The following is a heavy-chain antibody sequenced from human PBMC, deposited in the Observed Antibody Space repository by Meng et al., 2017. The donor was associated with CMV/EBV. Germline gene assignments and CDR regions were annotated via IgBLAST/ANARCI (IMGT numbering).Heavy chain of an antibody. CDR3: ARGRYNYDFWSGNQGSYFDY. V-gene: IGHV1-8*01. J-gene: IGHJ4*02. Sequence: ASVKVSCKASGYTFTSYDINWVRQATGQGLEWMGWMNPNSGNTGYAQKFQGRVTMTRNTSISTAYMELSSLRSGDTAVYYCARGRYNYDFWSGNQGSYFDYWGQGTLVTVSS. D-gene: IGHD3-3*01. CDR2: MNPNSGNT. CDR1: GYTFTSYD.